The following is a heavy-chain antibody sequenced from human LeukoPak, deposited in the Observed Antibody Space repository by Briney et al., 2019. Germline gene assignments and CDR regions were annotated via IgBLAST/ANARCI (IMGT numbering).Heavy chain of an antibody. J-gene: IGHJ4*02. Sequence: PGGSLRLSCAASGFTFSSYWMSWVRQAPGKGLEWVANIKQDGSEKYYVDSVKGRFTISRDNAKNSLYLQVNSLRAEDTAVYYCAREFEPDYFDYWGQGTLVTVSS. D-gene: IGHD1-14*01. CDR1: GFTFSSYW. CDR2: IKQDGSEK. V-gene: IGHV3-7*01. CDR3: AREFEPDYFDY.